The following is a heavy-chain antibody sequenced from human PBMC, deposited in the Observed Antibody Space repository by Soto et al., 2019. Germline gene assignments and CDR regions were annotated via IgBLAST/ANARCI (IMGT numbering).Heavy chain of an antibody. CDR1: GYGFTSYW. CDR2: IDPSDSYT. CDR3: ATSHRPTYDATTSLGAFGI. V-gene: IGHV5-10-1*01. D-gene: IGHD1-26*01. J-gene: IGHJ3*02. Sequence: SLKISCNGSGYGFTSYWISWVRQMPVKLPEWKGRIDPSDSYTNYSPSFQGHVTISTVNPISTSYLQWSILMASVTPIFYCATSHRPTYDATTSLGAFGIWSQGTRLTVSS.